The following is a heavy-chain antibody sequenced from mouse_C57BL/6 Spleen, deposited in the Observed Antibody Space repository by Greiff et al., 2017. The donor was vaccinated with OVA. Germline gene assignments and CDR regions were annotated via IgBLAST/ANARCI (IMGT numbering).Heavy chain of an antibody. CDR3: ARGVPVGAMDY. CDR2: INPNNGGT. Sequence: EVQLQQSGPELVKPGASVKISCKASGYTFTDYYMNWVQQSHGKSLEWIGDINPNNGGTSYNQKFKGKATLTVDKSSSTAYMELRSLTSEDSAVYYCARGVPVGAMDYWGQGTSVTVSS. CDR1: GYTFTDYY. J-gene: IGHJ4*01. V-gene: IGHV1-26*01.